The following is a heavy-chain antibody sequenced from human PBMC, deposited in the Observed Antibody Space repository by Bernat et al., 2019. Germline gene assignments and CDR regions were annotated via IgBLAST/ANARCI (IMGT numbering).Heavy chain of an antibody. CDR2: IYWDDDK. V-gene: IGHV2-5*02. J-gene: IGHJ2*01. Sequence: QITLKESGPTPVKPTQTLTLTCTFSGISLSTSGVGVAWIRQPPGKALEWLALIYWDDDKRYSPSLKSRLTITKDTSKNQVVLTMTNMDPVDTATYYCAHTLAPHWYFDLWGRGTLVTVSS. CDR3: AHTLAPHWYFDL. CDR1: GISLSTSGVG.